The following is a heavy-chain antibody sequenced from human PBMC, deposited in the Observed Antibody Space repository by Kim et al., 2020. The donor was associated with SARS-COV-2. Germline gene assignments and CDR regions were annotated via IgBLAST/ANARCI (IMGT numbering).Heavy chain of an antibody. D-gene: IGHD2-2*01. V-gene: IGHV3-30*04. J-gene: IGHJ4*01. CDR3: ARDSSSSWLGNLFYY. Sequence: GGSLRLSCAASGFTFSSYAMHWVRQAPGKGLEWVAVISYDGSNKYYADSAKVRFTISRDNSKNTLSLQMNSMRAENTAVYYCARDSSSSWLGNLFYYWG. CDR2: ISYDGSNK. CDR1: GFTFSSYA.